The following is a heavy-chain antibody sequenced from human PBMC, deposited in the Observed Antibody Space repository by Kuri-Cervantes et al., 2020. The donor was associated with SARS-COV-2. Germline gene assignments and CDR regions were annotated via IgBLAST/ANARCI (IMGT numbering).Heavy chain of an antibody. CDR3: ARSCLEWLNYYYYYYMDV. J-gene: IGHJ6*03. D-gene: IGHD3-3*01. V-gene: IGHV1-18*01. CDR2: ISAYNGNT. CDR1: GGTFSSYA. Sequence: ASVKVSCKASGGTFSSYAISWVRQAPGQGLERMGWISAYNGNTNYAQKLQGRVTMTTDTSTSTAYMELRSLRSDDTAVYYCARSCLEWLNYYYYYYMDVWGKGTTVTVSS.